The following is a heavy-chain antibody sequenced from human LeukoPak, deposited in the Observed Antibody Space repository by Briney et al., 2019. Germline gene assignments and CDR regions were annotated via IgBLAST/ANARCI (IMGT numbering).Heavy chain of an antibody. CDR1: GGSISSGSYY. V-gene: IGHV4-61*02. J-gene: IGHJ4*02. D-gene: IGHD3-3*01. CDR3: ARDPVRYDFWSGPPY. CDR2: IYTSGST. Sequence: PSEALSLACTVSGGSISSGSYYWSWIRQPAGKGLEWIGRIYTSGSTNNNPSLKSRVTISVDTCKNQFSLKLSSVTAADTAVYYCARDPVRYDFWSGPPYWGQGTLVTVSS.